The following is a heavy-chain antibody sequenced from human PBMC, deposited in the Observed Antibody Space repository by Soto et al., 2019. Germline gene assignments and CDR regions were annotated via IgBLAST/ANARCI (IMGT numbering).Heavy chain of an antibody. V-gene: IGHV3-23*01. CDR3: ARSVYSDGWTYYFDY. CDR2: ISGNGVNT. D-gene: IGHD6-19*01. Sequence: PGGSLRLSCAASRFNFSSYAMSWVRQAPGKGLEWVSTISGNGVNTYHADSVKGRLTISRDNSKNTLYLQMNSLRAEDTAIYYCARSVYSDGWTYYFDYWGQGTLVTVSS. J-gene: IGHJ4*02. CDR1: RFNFSSYA.